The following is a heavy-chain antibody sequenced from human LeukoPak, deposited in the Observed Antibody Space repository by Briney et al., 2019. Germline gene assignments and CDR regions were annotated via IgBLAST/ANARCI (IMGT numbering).Heavy chain of an antibody. Sequence: SETLSLTCTVSGYSISRDYYWGWIRQSPGKGLEWIGSLYHGGITFYNPSLKGRVTMSADMSKNQFSLKLSSVTAADTAVYYCARDSGYTSGYYFDYYYMDVWGKGTTVTVSS. CDR2: LYHGGIT. CDR1: GYSISRDYY. CDR3: ARDSGYTSGYYFDYYYMDV. D-gene: IGHD6-19*01. V-gene: IGHV4-38-2*02. J-gene: IGHJ6*03.